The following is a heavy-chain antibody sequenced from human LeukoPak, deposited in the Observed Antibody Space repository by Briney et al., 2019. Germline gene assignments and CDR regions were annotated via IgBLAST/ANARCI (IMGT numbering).Heavy chain of an antibody. V-gene: IGHV3-21*01. Sequence: GGSLRLSCAASGFTFSSYSMNWVRQAPGKGLEWVSSISSSGSYIYYADSVKGRFTISRDNAKNSLYLQMNSLRAEDTAVYYCASQDSSSWYFGRAFDIWGQGTMVTVSS. CDR3: ASQDSSSWYFGRAFDI. D-gene: IGHD6-13*01. J-gene: IGHJ3*02. CDR2: ISSSGSYI. CDR1: GFTFSSYS.